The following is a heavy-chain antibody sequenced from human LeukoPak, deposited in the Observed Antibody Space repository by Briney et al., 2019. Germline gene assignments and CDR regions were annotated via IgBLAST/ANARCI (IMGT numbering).Heavy chain of an antibody. J-gene: IGHJ4*02. D-gene: IGHD2-2*01. CDR1: GGTFSSYA. Sequence: SVKVSCKASGGTFSSYAISWVRQAPGQGLEWMGGIIPIFGTANYAQKFQGRVTITADESTSTTYMELSSLRSEDTAVDYCARGVVPAAHLSPFDYWGQGTLVTVSS. CDR3: ARGVVPAAHLSPFDY. CDR2: IIPIFGTA. V-gene: IGHV1-69*01.